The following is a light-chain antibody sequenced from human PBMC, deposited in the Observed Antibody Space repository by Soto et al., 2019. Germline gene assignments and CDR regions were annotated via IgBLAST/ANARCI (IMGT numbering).Light chain of an antibody. CDR3: QKYNSAPRT. CDR1: QGISNY. Sequence: DIQMTQSPSSLSASVGDRVTITCRASQGISNYLAWYQQKPGKVPKLLIYAASTLQSGVPSRFSGSGSGTDFTLTISGLLPEDVATYYCQKYNSAPRTCGPGTKVDIK. J-gene: IGKJ3*01. CDR2: AAS. V-gene: IGKV1-27*01.